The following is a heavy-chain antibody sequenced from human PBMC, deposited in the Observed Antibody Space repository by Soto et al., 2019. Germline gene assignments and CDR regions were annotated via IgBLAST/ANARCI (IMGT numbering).Heavy chain of an antibody. CDR3: AKSSGGFFDY. J-gene: IGHJ4*02. V-gene: IGHV3-23*01. CDR2: ISGSDGNT. Sequence: GGSLRLSCASSGFTFSSYAMNLVRQAPGKGLEWVSGISGSDGNTYNADSVKGRFTISRDNSKNTVYLQMNSLRAEDTAVYYCAKSSGGFFDYWGKGTLVTVSS. CDR1: GFTFSSYA. D-gene: IGHD3-16*01.